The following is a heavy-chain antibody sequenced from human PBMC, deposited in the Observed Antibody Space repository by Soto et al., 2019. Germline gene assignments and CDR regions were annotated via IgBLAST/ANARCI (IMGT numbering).Heavy chain of an antibody. D-gene: IGHD6-13*01. CDR2: IYYSGST. V-gene: IGHV4-59*01. J-gene: IGHJ5*01. CDR3: ARSYSRYVFDWFDS. Sequence: QVQLQESGPGLVKPSETLSLTCTVSAGSISSYYWSWIRQPPGKGLEWLGYIYYSGSTNYNPSLKSRVTIATITSKNQTSLKLSAVSAANTAVYYLARSYSRYVFDWFDSWGQGTLVTVSS. CDR1: AGSISSYY.